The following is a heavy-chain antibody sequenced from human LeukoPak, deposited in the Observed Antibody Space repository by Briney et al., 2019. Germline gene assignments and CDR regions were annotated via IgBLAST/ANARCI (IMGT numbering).Heavy chain of an antibody. CDR1: GGSISSYY. J-gene: IGHJ6*03. D-gene: IGHD3-10*01. V-gene: IGHV4-59*12. Sequence: SETLSLTCTVSGGSISSYYWSWIRQPPGKGLEWIGYIYYSGSTNYNPSLKSRVTISVDTSKNQFSLKLSSVTAADTTVYYCARGMGRITMVRGVKYYYYYMDVWGNGTTVTVSS. CDR2: IYYSGST. CDR3: ARGMGRITMVRGVKYYYYYMDV.